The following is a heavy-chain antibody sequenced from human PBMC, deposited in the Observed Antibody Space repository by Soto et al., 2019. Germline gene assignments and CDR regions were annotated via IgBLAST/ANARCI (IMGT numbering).Heavy chain of an antibody. D-gene: IGHD3-22*01. CDR3: ARDPDYYDSSGYYLDY. CDR1: GGTFSSYT. V-gene: IGHV1-69*04. CDR2: IIPILGIA. J-gene: IGHJ4*02. Sequence: GASVKVSCKASGGTFSSYTISWVRQAPGQGLEWMGRIIPILGIANYAQKFQGRVTITADKSTSTAYMELSSLRSEDTAVYYCARDPDYYDSSGYYLDYWGQGTLVTVSS.